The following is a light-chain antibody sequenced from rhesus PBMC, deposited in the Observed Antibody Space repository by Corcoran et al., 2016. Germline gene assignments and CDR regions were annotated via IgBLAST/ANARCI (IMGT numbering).Light chain of an antibody. Sequence: DIQMTQSPSALSASVGDRVTISCRASQNIYSNLAWYQQKPGKAPTLLIYAASSLHTGIPSRFSGSGSGTDFTLTISSLQPEDSAAYYCQHYYDNPLTFGGGTKVELK. V-gene: IGKV1S12*01. CDR3: QHYYDNPLT. J-gene: IGKJ4*01. CDR1: QNIYSN. CDR2: AAS.